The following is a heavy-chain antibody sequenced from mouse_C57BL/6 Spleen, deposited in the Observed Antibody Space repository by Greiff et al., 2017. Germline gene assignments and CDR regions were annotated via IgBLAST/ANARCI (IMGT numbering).Heavy chain of an antibody. Sequence: DVKLVESGGGLVKPGGSLKLSCAASGFTFSSYAMSWVRQTPEKRLEWVATISDGGSYTYYPDNVKGRFTISRDNAKNNLYLQMSHLKSEDTAMYYCARYDGYPSYAMDYWGQGTSVTVSS. CDR3: ARYDGYPSYAMDY. CDR2: ISDGGSYT. V-gene: IGHV5-4*03. D-gene: IGHD2-3*01. CDR1: GFTFSSYA. J-gene: IGHJ4*01.